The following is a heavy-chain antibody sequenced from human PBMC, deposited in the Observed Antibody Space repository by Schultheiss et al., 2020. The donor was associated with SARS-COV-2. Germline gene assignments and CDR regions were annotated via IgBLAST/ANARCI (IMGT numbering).Heavy chain of an antibody. CDR2: ISRSGST. D-gene: IGHD6-19*01. CDR3: ARGGIAVAGTFDY. J-gene: IGHJ4*02. CDR1: GFTFSSYA. V-gene: IGHV3-23*01. Sequence: GGSLRLSCAASGFTFSSYAMSWVRQAPGKGLEWVSYISRSGSTYYADSVKGRFTISRDNSKNSLYLQMNSLRVEDTAMYYCARGGIAVAGTFDYWGQGTLVTVSS.